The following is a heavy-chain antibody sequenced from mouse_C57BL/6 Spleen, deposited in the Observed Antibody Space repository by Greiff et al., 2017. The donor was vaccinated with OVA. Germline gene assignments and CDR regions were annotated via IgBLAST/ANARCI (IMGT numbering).Heavy chain of an antibody. CDR2: ISSGSSTI. D-gene: IGHD2-1*01. V-gene: IGHV5-17*01. CDR3: ARGGYYGNYVGAY. CDR1: GFTFSDYG. Sequence: EVQVVESGGGLVKPGGSLKLSCAASGFTFSDYGMHWVRQAPEKGLEWVAYISSGSSTIYYADTVKGRVTISRDNAKNTLFLQMTSLRSEDTAVYDCARGGYYGNYVGAYWGQGTLVTVSA. J-gene: IGHJ3*01.